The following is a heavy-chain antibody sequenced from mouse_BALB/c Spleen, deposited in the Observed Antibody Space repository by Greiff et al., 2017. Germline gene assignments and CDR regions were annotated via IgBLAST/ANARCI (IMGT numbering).Heavy chain of an antibody. CDR1: GFTFSSYA. J-gene: IGHJ4*01. CDR3: ARDRSTFMDY. Sequence: DVKLVASGGGLVKPGGSLKLSCAASGFTFSSYAMSWVRQSPEKRLEWVAEISSGGSYTYYPDTVTGRFTISRDNAKNTLYLEMSSLRSEDTAMYYCARDRSTFMDYWGQGTSVTVSS. V-gene: IGHV5-9-4*01. CDR2: ISSGGSYT. D-gene: IGHD2-1*01.